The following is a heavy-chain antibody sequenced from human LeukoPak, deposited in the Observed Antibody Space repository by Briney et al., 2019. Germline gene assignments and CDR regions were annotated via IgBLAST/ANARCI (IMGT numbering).Heavy chain of an antibody. CDR3: ARVDLYHGDKWGLAY. J-gene: IGHJ4*02. D-gene: IGHD4-23*01. CDR1: GFSFTTYE. CDR2: ISSGGKSM. V-gene: IGHV3-48*03. Sequence: GGSLRLSCAASGFSFTTYEMSWVRQAPGQGLVWLSSISSGGKSMFYADSVKGRFTISRDSAKNSLYLHMNSLGVEDTAVYYCARVDLYHGDKWGLAYWGRGTLVTVSS.